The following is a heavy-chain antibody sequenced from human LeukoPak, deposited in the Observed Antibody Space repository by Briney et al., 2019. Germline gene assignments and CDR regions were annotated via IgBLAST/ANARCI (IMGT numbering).Heavy chain of an antibody. CDR3: ARAGVTMVRGRDGMDV. Sequence: SETLSLTCAVYGGSFSGYYWSWIRQPPGKGLEWIGEINHSGSTNYNPSLKSRVTISVDTSKNQFSLKLSSATAADTAVYYCARAGVTMVRGRDGMDVWGKGTTVTVSS. J-gene: IGHJ6*04. CDR1: GGSFSGYY. V-gene: IGHV4-34*01. D-gene: IGHD3-10*01. CDR2: INHSGST.